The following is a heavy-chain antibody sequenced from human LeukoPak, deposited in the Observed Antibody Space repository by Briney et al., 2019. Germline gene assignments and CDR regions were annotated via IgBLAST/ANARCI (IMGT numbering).Heavy chain of an antibody. Sequence: GGSLRLSCAGSGFTFSACAMAWVRQVSGKGLECVSHITTGGSSIFYADSVKGRFTISRDNAKNSLYLQMNSLRAEDAAVYYCARVRYDSGWYDYWGQGALVTVSS. CDR1: GFTFSACA. CDR3: ARVRYDSGWYDY. J-gene: IGHJ4*02. V-gene: IGHV3-48*04. D-gene: IGHD6-19*01. CDR2: ITTGGSSI.